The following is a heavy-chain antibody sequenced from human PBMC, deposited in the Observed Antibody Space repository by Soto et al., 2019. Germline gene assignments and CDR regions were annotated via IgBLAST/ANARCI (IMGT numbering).Heavy chain of an antibody. CDR2: ISNDGSNK. J-gene: IGHJ6*02. Sequence: QVQMVESGGGVVQPGRSLRLSCAASGFSFSTYGMHWVRQAPGKGLEWMAVISNDGSNKYYADSVKGRFTISRDNSKDTLFLQMNSLKGDDTAVYYCAKVVRADNTSSNFYYSSAMDAWGQGTTVTVSS. CDR3: AKVVRADNTSSNFYYSSAMDA. V-gene: IGHV3-30*18. CDR1: GFSFSTYG. D-gene: IGHD6-6*01.